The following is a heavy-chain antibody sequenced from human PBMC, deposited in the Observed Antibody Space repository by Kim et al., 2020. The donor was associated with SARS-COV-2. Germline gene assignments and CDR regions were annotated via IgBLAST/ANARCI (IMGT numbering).Heavy chain of an antibody. CDR3: ARYPRGGNLNYYYGMDV. CDR1: GGSISSGGYY. CDR2: IYYSGST. J-gene: IGHJ6*02. Sequence: SETLSLTCTVSGGSISSGGYYWSWIRQHPGKGLEWIGYIYYSGSTYYNPSLKSRVTISVDTSKNQFSLKLSSVTAADTAVYYCARYPRGGNLNYYYGMDVWGQGTTVTVSS. V-gene: IGHV4-31*03. D-gene: IGHD2-15*01.